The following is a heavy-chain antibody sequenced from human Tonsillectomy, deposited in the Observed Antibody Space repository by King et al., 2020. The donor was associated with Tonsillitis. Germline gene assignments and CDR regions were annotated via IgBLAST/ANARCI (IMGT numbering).Heavy chain of an antibody. CDR2: IKSKTDGGTT. CDR3: TTDRSPYHANNRGYWGHFDY. D-gene: IGHD3-22*01. J-gene: IGHJ4*02. Sequence: QLVQSGGGLVKPGGSLRLSCAASGFTFSNAWMSWVRQAPGKGLEWVGRIKSKTDGGTTDYAAPVKGRFTISRDDSKDTLFLQMNSLKTEDTAVYYCTTDRSPYHANNRGYWGHFDYWGQETLVTVSS. CDR1: GFTFSNAW. V-gene: IGHV3-15*01.